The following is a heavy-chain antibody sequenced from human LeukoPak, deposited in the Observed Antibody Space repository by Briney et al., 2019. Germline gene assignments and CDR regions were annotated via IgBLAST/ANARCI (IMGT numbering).Heavy chain of an antibody. V-gene: IGHV3-7*01. CDR3: ARDRYSSSWYDDY. CDR2: IKQDGSEK. CDR1: GFTFSSYW. Sequence: GGSLRLSCAASGFTFSSYWMSWVRQAPGKGLEWVANIKQDGSEKYYVDSVKGRFTISRDNAKNSLYLQMNSLRAEDTAVYYCARDRYSSSWYDDYWGQGTLVTVSS. D-gene: IGHD6-13*01. J-gene: IGHJ4*02.